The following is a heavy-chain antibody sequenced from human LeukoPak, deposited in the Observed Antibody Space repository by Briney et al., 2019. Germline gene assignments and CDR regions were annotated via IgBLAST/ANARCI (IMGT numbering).Heavy chain of an antibody. CDR1: GFIFSRCW. D-gene: IGHD3-10*01. V-gene: IGHV3-74*01. Sequence: GGSLRLSCAASGFIFSRCWMHWARQAPGKELVWVSRINNDGSIINSADSVKGRFTISRDNAKDMLYLQMDSLRAEDTAIYYCARGPSVLGAIDNWGQGTLVAVSS. CDR2: INNDGSII. CDR3: ARGPSVLGAIDN. J-gene: IGHJ4*02.